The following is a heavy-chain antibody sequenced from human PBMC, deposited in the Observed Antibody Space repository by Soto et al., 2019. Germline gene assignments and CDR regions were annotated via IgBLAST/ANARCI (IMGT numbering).Heavy chain of an antibody. CDR3: ARESKNYDFWSGVPSPSYGMDV. J-gene: IGHJ6*02. V-gene: IGHV4-30-4*01. Sequence: PSETLSLTCTVSGVSISSGDYYWSWIRQPPGKGLEWIGYIYYSGSTYYNPSLKSRVTISVDTSKNQFSLKLSSVTAADTAVYYCARESKNYDFWSGVPSPSYGMDVWGQGTTVTVSS. CDR1: GVSISSGDYY. CDR2: IYYSGST. D-gene: IGHD3-3*01.